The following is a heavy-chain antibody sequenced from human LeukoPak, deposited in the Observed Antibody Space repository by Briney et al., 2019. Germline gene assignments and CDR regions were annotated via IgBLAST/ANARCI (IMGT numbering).Heavy chain of an antibody. CDR3: ARNSSSWYYFDY. Sequence: GGSLRLSCAASGFTFSHYSMNWVRQAPGQGLEWVSSISSSSSYIYYADSVKGRFTISRDNAKNSLYLQMNSLRAEDTAVYYCARNSSSWYYFDYWGQGTLVTVSS. CDR1: GFTFSHYS. V-gene: IGHV3-21*01. D-gene: IGHD6-13*01. J-gene: IGHJ4*02. CDR2: ISSSSSYI.